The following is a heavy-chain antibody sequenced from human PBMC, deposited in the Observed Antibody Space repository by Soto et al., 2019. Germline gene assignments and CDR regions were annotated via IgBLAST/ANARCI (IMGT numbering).Heavy chain of an antibody. J-gene: IGHJ4*02. D-gene: IGHD6-13*01. V-gene: IGHV4-39*07. CDR2: IYYSGTT. CDR3: ARDGPLSSSWSRYFDH. Sequence: SETLSLTCTVSGGSISSSRHDWGWIRQPPGKGLEWIGSIYYSGTTYYNPSLKSRVIISVDRSKNQFSLQMNSLRSEDTALYYCARDGPLSSSWSRYFDHWGQGTQVTVSS. CDR1: GGSISSSRHD.